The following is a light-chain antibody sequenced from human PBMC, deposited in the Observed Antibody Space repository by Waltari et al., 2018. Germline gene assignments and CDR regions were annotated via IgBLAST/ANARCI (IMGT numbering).Light chain of an antibody. Sequence: QSALTQPAAVSGSPGQSVTISCTGASMYIGRYDIVSWYQQHPGNAPKLVISDVSKRPSGVSDRFSGSKSGDTASLTISGLQFEDEADYYCCSYAGNYVWVFGGGTRLTVL. V-gene: IGLV2-23*02. J-gene: IGLJ3*02. CDR3: CSYAGNYVWV. CDR2: DVS. CDR1: SMYIGRYDI.